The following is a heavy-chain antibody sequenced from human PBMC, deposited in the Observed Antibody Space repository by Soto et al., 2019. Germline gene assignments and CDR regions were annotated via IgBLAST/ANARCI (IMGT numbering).Heavy chain of an antibody. D-gene: IGHD1-1*01. CDR3: SKEERRSHPHAKVQES. Sequence: PGGSLRLSCERTGFPFSAYGMSWVRHAPGQGLEWVSSISGNSDTSYYAASVKGRSNLSRDNSENTLYLDMTIRRADDTAIYYCSKEERRSHPHAKVQESWGQGTLVTVSS. CDR2: ISGNSDTS. CDR1: GFPFSAYG. J-gene: IGHJ5*02. V-gene: IGHV3-23*01.